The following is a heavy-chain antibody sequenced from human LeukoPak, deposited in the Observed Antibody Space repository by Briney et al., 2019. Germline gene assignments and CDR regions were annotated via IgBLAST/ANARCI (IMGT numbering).Heavy chain of an antibody. CDR3: ARVLITMVQGVRD. D-gene: IGHD3-10*01. Sequence: ASVKVSCKASGYTFTSYGISWVRQAPGQGLEWTGWISAYNGNTNYAQKLQGRVTMTTDTSTSTAYMELRSLRSDDTAVYYCARVLITMVQGVRDWGQGTLVAVSS. CDR1: GYTFTSYG. V-gene: IGHV1-18*01. J-gene: IGHJ4*02. CDR2: ISAYNGNT.